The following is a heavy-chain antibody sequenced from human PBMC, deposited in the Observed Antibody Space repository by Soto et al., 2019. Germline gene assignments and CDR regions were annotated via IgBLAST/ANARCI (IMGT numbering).Heavy chain of an antibody. CDR1: GDNDSINSAA. J-gene: IGHJ4*02. CDR2: TYYRSKWYN. Sequence: SQTHSLTCAISGDNDSINSAAWNWIKKSPSRGLEWLGRTYYRSKWYNDYAVSVKSRITINPDTSKNQFSLQLNSVTPEDTAVYYCARSIPALYYYDSSGYYPFDYWGQGTLVTVSS. V-gene: IGHV6-1*01. D-gene: IGHD3-22*01. CDR3: ARSIPALYYYDSSGYYPFDY.